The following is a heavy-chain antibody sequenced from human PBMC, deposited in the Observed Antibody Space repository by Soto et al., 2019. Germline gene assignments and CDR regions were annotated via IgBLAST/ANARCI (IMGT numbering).Heavy chain of an antibody. Sequence: ESGGGVVQPGRSLRLSCAASGFTFSNFGMQWGRQAPGKGLEWVASISYDGNIKYSADSVKGRFTISRDNSKNTLYPQMNSLRSEDTAVYYCARFWGPVTAAVDDYWGQGTLVTVSS. V-gene: IGHV3-30*03. J-gene: IGHJ4*02. CDR1: GFTFSNFG. CDR3: ARFWGPVTAAVDDY. CDR2: ISYDGNIK. D-gene: IGHD6-13*01.